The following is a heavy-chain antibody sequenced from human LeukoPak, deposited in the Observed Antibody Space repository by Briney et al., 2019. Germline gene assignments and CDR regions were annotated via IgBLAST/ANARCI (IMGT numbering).Heavy chain of an antibody. CDR3: VRGLGSGSNY. V-gene: IGHV3-74*01. CDR2: INSDESRT. J-gene: IGHJ4*02. Sequence: GGSLRLSCEASGFSLSTYWMYWVRQAPGKGLVSVSLINSDESRTNYADFVKGRFTISRDNAKNTLYLQMHSLRADDTAVYYCVRGLGSGSNYWGQGTMVTVS. CDR1: GFSLSTYW. D-gene: IGHD6-25*01.